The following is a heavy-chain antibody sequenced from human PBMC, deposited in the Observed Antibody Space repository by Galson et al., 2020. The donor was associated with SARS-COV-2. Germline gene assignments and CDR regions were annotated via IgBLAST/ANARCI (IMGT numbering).Heavy chain of an antibody. CDR1: GGYISSGSYY. CDR2: IYTSGST. V-gene: IGHV4-61*02. Sequence: SETLSLTCTVSGGYISSGSYYWSWIRQPAGKGLEWIWRIYTSGSTNYNPSLKSRVTISVDTSKNQFSLKLSSVTAADTAVYYCARGDYDILTGYLNWFDPWGQGTLVTVSS. D-gene: IGHD3-9*01. CDR3: ARGDYDILTGYLNWFDP. J-gene: IGHJ5*02.